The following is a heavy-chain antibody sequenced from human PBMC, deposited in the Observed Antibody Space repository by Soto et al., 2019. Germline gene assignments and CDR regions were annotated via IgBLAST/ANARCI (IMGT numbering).Heavy chain of an antibody. D-gene: IGHD3-3*01. CDR1: GGSFSGYY. V-gene: IGHV4-34*01. CDR2: INHSGST. J-gene: IGHJ6*02. CDR3: ARGSLRFLNV. Sequence: PSETLSLTCAVYGGSFSGYYWSWIRQPPGKGLEWIGEINHSGSTNYNPSLKSRVTISVDTSKNQFSLKLSSVTAADTAVYYCARGSLRFLNVWGRGTTVTVSS.